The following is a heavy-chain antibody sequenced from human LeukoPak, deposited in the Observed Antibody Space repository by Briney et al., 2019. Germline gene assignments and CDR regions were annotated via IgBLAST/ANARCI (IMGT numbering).Heavy chain of an antibody. CDR1: GFTFSDYY. D-gene: IGHD3-22*01. Sequence: GGSLRLSCAASGFTFSDYYMSWIRQAPGKGLEWVSYISSSGNTIYYADSVKCRFTISRDNGKNSLYLQMNRLRAEDTAVYYCASQAYYDSSGYNDAFDVWGQGTMVTVSS. J-gene: IGHJ3*01. V-gene: IGHV3-11*01. CDR3: ASQAYYDSSGYNDAFDV. CDR2: ISSSGNTI.